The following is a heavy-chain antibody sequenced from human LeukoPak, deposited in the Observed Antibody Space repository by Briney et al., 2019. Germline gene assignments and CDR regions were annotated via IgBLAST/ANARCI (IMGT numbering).Heavy chain of an antibody. D-gene: IGHD2-21*02. J-gene: IGHJ4*02. CDR1: GFTFSSYS. V-gene: IGHV3-48*01. Sequence: PGGSLRLSCAASGFTFSSYSMNWVRQAPGKGLEWISYISSSSSNIHYADSVKGRFTVSRDNAKNSLYLQMNSLRVEDTAVYYCARDEAYCGGDCYRAFGYWGQGSLVTVSS. CDR3: ARDEAYCGGDCYRAFGY. CDR2: ISSSSSNI.